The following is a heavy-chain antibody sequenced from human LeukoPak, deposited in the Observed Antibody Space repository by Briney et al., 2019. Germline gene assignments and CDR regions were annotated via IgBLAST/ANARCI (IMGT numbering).Heavy chain of an antibody. CDR3: ASGGRYCGGDCYSHFDY. D-gene: IGHD2-21*02. CDR1: GGSISSGGYY. V-gene: IGHV4-31*03. Sequence: SETLSLTCTVSGGSISSGGYYWSWIRQQPGKGLEWIGYIYYSGSTYYNPSLKSRVTISVDTSKNQFSLKLSFVTAADTAVYYCASGGRYCGGDCYSHFDYWGQGTLVTVSS. J-gene: IGHJ4*02. CDR2: IYYSGST.